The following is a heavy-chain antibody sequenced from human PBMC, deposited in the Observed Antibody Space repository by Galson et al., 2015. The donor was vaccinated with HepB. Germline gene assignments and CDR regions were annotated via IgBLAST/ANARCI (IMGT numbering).Heavy chain of an antibody. J-gene: IGHJ6*02. CDR3: ARDFQRPRVVAATFYYYYGMDV. V-gene: IGHV1-3*01. D-gene: IGHD2-15*01. Sequence: SVKVSCKASGYTFISYVMHWVRQAPGQRLEWMGWINAGNGKTKYSQKFQGRVTITRDTSASTAYMELSSLRSEDTAVYYCARDFQRPRVVAATFYYYYGMDVWGQGTTVTVSS. CDR1: GYTFISYV. CDR2: INAGNGKT.